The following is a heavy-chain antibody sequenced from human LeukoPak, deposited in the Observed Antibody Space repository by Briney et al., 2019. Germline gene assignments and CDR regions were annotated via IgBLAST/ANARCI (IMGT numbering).Heavy chain of an antibody. Sequence: ASVKVSCKASGYTFTGYYMHWVRQAPGQGLEWMGWINPNSGGTNYAQKFQGRVTITADKSTSTAYMELSSLRSEDTAVYYCARDGAGSYPPEFDYWGQGTLVTVS. J-gene: IGHJ4*02. D-gene: IGHD1-14*01. CDR2: INPNSGGT. CDR3: ARDGAGSYPPEFDY. CDR1: GYTFTGYY. V-gene: IGHV1-2*02.